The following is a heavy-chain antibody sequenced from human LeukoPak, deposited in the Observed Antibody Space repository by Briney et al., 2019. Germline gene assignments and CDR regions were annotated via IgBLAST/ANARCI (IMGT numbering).Heavy chain of an antibody. J-gene: IGHJ4*02. D-gene: IGHD3-10*01. CDR3: ARDGEGNYYDSGSLYFDY. CDR2: INPSGGST. V-gene: IGHV1-46*01. CDR1: GYTFTSYY. Sequence: GASVKVSCKASGYTFTSYYMHWVRQAPGQGLEWMGIINPSGGSTSYAQKFQGRVTMTRDTSTSTVYMELDRLISDDTAVYYCARDGEGNYYDSGSLYFDYWGQGTLVTVSS.